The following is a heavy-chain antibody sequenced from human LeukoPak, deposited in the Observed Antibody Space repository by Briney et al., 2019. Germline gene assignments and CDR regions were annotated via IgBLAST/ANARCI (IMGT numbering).Heavy chain of an antibody. V-gene: IGHV4-4*07. CDR1: GGSISSYY. CDR3: ARGMRAQGHMVRGVIRNYYYYGMDV. J-gene: IGHJ6*02. Sequence: PSETLSLTCTVSGGSISSYYWSWIRQPAGKGLGWIGRIYTSGSTNYNPSLKSRVTMSVDTSKNQFSLKLSSVTAADTAVYYCARGMRAQGHMVRGVIRNYYYYGMDVWGQGTTVTVSS. D-gene: IGHD3-10*01. CDR2: IYTSGST.